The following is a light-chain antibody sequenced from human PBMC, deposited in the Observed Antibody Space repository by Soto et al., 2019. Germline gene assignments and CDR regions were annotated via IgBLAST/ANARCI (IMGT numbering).Light chain of an antibody. J-gene: IGKJ5*01. V-gene: IGKV3-20*01. Sequence: VLTQSPGTLSLSPGDSATLSCRASQSLYNNYLAWHQQKPGQAPRLLIYGAFSRATEIQDRFSGSGSGTEFTLTIKRLEPEDSAVYYCKQYGSLITFGQGTRLEIK. CDR2: GAF. CDR1: QSLYNNY. CDR3: KQYGSLIT.